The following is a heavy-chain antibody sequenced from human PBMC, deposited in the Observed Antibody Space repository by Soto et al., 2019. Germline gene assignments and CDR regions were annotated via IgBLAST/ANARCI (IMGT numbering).Heavy chain of an antibody. J-gene: IGHJ4*02. CDR3: VGGGLSYFDY. CDR2: ISGGGGTT. Sequence: GSLRLSCAASVFSFTTFEMNWVRQAPGKGLEWLSYISGGGGTTYYADSVKGRFTISRDNTKNSLFLQMSSLRDEDTGVYFCVGGGLSYFDYWGQGALVTVSS. D-gene: IGHD3-16*01. CDR1: VFSFTTFE. V-gene: IGHV3-48*03.